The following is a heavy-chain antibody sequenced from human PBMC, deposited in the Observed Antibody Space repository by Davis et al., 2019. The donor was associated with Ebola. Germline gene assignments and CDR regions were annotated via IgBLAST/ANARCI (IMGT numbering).Heavy chain of an antibody. CDR3: AREAGATTRIYDS. CDR1: SYTFTSYG. CDR2: ISAYNGNT. Sequence: ASVKVSCKASSYTFTSYGVSWVRQAPGQGLEWMGWISAYNGNTNYAQKLQGRVTMTTDTSRSTAYMELRSLRSDDTAVYYCAREAGATTRIYDSWGQGTLVIVSS. J-gene: IGHJ5*01. D-gene: IGHD1-26*01. V-gene: IGHV1-18*01.